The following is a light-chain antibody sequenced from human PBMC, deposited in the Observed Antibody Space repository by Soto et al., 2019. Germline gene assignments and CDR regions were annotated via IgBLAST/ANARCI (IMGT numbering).Light chain of an antibody. CDR3: QQRNDWPPIT. CDR2: DAS. V-gene: IGKV3-11*01. J-gene: IGKJ5*01. Sequence: EIVLTQSPATLSVSQGERATLSCRASENIRTYLAWYQQKPGQAPRLLIYDASNRATGIPARFSGSGSGTDFTLTISSLEPEDFAVYYCQQRNDWPPITFGQGTRLEI. CDR1: ENIRTY.